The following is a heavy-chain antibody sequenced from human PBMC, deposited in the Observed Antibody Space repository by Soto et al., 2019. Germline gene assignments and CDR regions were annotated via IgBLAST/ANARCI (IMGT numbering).Heavy chain of an antibody. V-gene: IGHV1-18*01. J-gene: IGHJ4*02. CDR2: ISAYNGNT. D-gene: IGHD2-8*01. Sequence: QVQLVQSGAEVKKPGASVKVSCQASGYTFTSYGISWVRQAPGQGLEWMGWISAYNGNTYCVEKFQGRVTMTTDTSTSTAYMDLRSLRVDDTAVYFCARDLTNGAASDLCGQGTLGTVSS. CDR3: ARDLTNGAASDL. CDR1: GYTFTSYG.